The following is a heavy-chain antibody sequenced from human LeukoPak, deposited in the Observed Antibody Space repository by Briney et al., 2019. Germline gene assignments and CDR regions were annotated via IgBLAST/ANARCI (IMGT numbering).Heavy chain of an antibody. V-gene: IGHV3-23*01. Sequence: GGSLRLSCAASGFTFSSYAMSWVRQAPGKGLEWVSAISGSGGSTYYADSVKGRFTISRENAKNSLYLQMNSLRAGDTAVYYCARGSRYFDWLYDYWGQGTLVTVSS. CDR2: ISGSGGST. CDR1: GFTFSSYA. CDR3: ARGSRYFDWLYDY. J-gene: IGHJ4*02. D-gene: IGHD3-9*01.